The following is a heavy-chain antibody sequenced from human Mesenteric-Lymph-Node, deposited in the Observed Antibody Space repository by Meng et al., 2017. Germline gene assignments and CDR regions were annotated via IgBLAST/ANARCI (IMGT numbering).Heavy chain of an antibody. V-gene: IGHV4-39*07. CDR1: GGSISSSSYY. CDR3: AKNNWFDP. Sequence: GSLRLSCTVSGGSISSSSYYWGWIRQPPGKGLEWIGSIYYSGSTNYNPSLKSRVTISVDTSKNQFSLKLTSVTAADTAVYYCAKNNWFDPWGQGTLVTVSS. J-gene: IGHJ5*02. D-gene: IGHD2/OR15-2a*01. CDR2: IYYSGST.